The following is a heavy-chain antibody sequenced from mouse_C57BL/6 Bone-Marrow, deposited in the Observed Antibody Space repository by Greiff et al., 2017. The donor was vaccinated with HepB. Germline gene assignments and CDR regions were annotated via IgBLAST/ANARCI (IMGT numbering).Heavy chain of an antibody. J-gene: IGHJ3*01. Sequence: ESGPGLVKPSQSLSLTCSVTGYSITSGYYWNWIRQFPGNKLEWMGYISYDGSNNYNPSLKNRISITRDTSKNQFFLKLNSVTTEDTATYYCARESYYGSSLFAYWGQGTLVTVSA. CDR1: GYSITSGYY. CDR3: ARESYYGSSLFAY. D-gene: IGHD1-1*01. CDR2: ISYDGSN. V-gene: IGHV3-6*01.